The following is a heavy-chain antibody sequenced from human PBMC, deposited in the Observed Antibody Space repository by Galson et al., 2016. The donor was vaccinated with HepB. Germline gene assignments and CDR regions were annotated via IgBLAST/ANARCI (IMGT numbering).Heavy chain of an antibody. J-gene: IGHJ4*02. V-gene: IGHV3-11*04. CDR3: ASDSSSGYFFES. CDR2: ITSSSTVI. D-gene: IGHD6-13*01. CDR1: GFTVSANY. Sequence: SLRLSCAASGFTVSANYMSWVRQAPGKGLEWVSYITSSSTVIYYADSVKGRFTISRDNAKNSLYLQMNSLRAEDTAVYYCASDSSSGYFFESWGQGALVTVSS.